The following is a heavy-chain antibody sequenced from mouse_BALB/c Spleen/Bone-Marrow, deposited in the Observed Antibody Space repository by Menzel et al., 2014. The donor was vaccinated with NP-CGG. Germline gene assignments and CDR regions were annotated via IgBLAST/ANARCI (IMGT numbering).Heavy chain of an antibody. J-gene: IGHJ3*01. V-gene: IGHV1-9*01. CDR1: GYTFNSYW. CDR3: ARSPY. Sequence: VMLVESGAELMKPGASVKISCKATGYTFNSYWIEWVKQRPGHGLEWIGEILPGSGITNYNEKFKVKATFNADTSSNTAYMQLSSLTSEDPAVYYCARSPYWGQGTLVTVSA. CDR2: ILPGSGIT.